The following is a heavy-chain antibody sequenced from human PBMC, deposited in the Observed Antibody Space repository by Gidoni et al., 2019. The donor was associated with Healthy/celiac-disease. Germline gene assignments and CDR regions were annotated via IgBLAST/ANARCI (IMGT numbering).Heavy chain of an antibody. D-gene: IGHD2-2*01. CDR3: ARGEVSSTSCYLFDY. J-gene: IGHJ4*02. Sequence: QVQLVESGGGVVQPGRSLRLSCAASGFTFSSYGMHWVRQAPGKGLEWVAVIWYDGSNKYYADSVKGRFTISRDNSKNTLYLQMNSLRAEDTAVYYCARGEVSSTSCYLFDYWGQGTLVTVSS. V-gene: IGHV3-33*08. CDR1: GFTFSSYG. CDR2: IWYDGSNK.